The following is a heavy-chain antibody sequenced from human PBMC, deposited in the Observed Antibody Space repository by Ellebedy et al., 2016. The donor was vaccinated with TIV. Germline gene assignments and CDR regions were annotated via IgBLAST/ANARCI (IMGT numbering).Heavy chain of an antibody. CDR3: ARDLRTFSGNPHDAFDI. D-gene: IGHD1-26*01. Sequence: PGGSLRLSCAASGFTFSTYGVNWVRQAPGKGLEWVAVISYDRRNKRYADSVKGRFSISRDNSKSTLYLQMNSLRPDETAVYYCARDLRTFSGNPHDAFDIWGQGTVVTVSS. CDR2: ISYDRRNK. V-gene: IGHV3-30-3*01. J-gene: IGHJ3*02. CDR1: GFTFSTYG.